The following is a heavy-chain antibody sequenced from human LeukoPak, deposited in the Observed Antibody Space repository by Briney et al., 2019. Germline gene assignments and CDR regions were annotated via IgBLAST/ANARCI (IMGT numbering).Heavy chain of an antibody. CDR3: VKDSEGAIAAAGTWLPSLWSSVAWSFGYYFDY. CDR2: ISSNGGST. V-gene: IGHV3-64D*06. CDR1: GFTFSSYA. D-gene: IGHD6-13*01. J-gene: IGHJ4*02. Sequence: NPGGSLRLSCSASGFTFSSYAMHWVRQTPGKGLEYVSVISSNGGSTYYADSVKGRFTISRDNSKNTLYLQMSSLRAEDTAVYYCVKDSEGAIAAAGTWLPSLWSSVAWSFGYYFDYWGQGTLVTVSS.